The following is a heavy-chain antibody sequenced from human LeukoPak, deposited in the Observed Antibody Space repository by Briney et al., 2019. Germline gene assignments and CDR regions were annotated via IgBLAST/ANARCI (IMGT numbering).Heavy chain of an antibody. CDR1: GYSFTSFW. D-gene: IGHD3-3*01. CDR2: IYAGDADV. Sequence: GESLKLSCKGSGYSFTSFWIAWVRHTPGKGLQWMGLIYAGDADVRYSPSFEGQVTISVDKSSNTAFLQWRSLKASDTGMYYCARSFSILGSAYHFDNWGQGTLVTVSS. J-gene: IGHJ4*02. CDR3: ARSFSILGSAYHFDN. V-gene: IGHV5-51*01.